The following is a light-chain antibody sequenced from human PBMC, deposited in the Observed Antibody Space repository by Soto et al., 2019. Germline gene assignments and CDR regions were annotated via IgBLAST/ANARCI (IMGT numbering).Light chain of an antibody. CDR3: QQYAESPIT. V-gene: IGKV3-20*01. J-gene: IGKJ5*01. CDR1: HLVKKNY. Sequence: EIVLTQSPGTLSLSPGEGTTLSCTASHLVKKNYLAWYQQKAGQAPRLLIYAASARATGIPDRFSGRGYGTDFTRTIIRLEPEDVAVFYCQQYAESPITFGQGTRLEMK. CDR2: AAS.